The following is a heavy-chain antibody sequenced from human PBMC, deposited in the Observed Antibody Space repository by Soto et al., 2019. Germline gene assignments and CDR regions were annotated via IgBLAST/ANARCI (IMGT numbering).Heavy chain of an antibody. CDR3: ARDGSGYYYNWLDP. J-gene: IGHJ5*02. Sequence: SETLSLTCTVSGGSISSYYWSWIRQPPGKGLEWIGYIYYSGSTNYNPSLKSRVTISVDTSKNQFSLKLSSVTAADTAVYYCARDGSGYYYNWLDPWGQGTLVTVSS. V-gene: IGHV4-59*01. D-gene: IGHD3-22*01. CDR2: IYYSGST. CDR1: GGSISSYY.